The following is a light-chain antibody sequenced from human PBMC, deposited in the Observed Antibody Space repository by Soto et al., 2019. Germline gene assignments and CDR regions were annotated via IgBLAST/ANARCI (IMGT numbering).Light chain of an antibody. Sequence: TQSPSTVSLSPGERATLSFRSSQSVSSSLAWYQQKPGQATXLLIYGASNRATGIEARFSGSGSGTDFTIKISRLEPEDFAVYYCQQYGSSPPITVGQGTRLEIK. CDR2: GAS. V-gene: IGKV3-20*01. J-gene: IGKJ5*01. CDR1: QSVSSS. CDR3: QQYGSSPPIT.